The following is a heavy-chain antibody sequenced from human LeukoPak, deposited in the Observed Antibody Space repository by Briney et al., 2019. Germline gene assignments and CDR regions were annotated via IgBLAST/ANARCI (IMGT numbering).Heavy chain of an antibody. D-gene: IGHD5-18*01. CDR2: IKQDGSEK. CDR3: ARPQFVDTAMVTN. V-gene: IGHV3-7*01. Sequence: GGSLRLSFAASGFTFSSYWMSWVRQAPGKGLEWVANIKQDGSEKYYVDSVKGRFTISRDNAKNSLYLQMNSLRAEDAAVYYCARPQFVDTAMVTNWGQGTLVTVSS. CDR1: GFTFSSYW. J-gene: IGHJ4*02.